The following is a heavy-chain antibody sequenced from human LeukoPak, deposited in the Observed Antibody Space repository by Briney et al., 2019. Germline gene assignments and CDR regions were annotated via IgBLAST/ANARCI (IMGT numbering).Heavy chain of an antibody. CDR1: GFTFSSYA. D-gene: IGHD3-9*01. J-gene: IGHJ4*02. CDR2: ISYDGSNK. Sequence: GGSLRLSCAASGFTFSSYAMHWVRQAPGKGLEGVAVISYDGSNKYYADSVKGRFTISRDNSKNTLYLQMNSLRAEDTAVYYCARDKLVTIFDYWGQGTLVTVSS. V-gene: IGHV3-30-3*01. CDR3: ARDKLVTIFDY.